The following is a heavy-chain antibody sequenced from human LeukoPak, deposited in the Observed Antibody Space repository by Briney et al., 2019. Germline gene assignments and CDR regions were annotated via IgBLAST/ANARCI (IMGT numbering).Heavy chain of an antibody. CDR1: GFQFSSYW. CDR3: ARDSQDGDYSNYYFDY. V-gene: IGHV3-21*01. J-gene: IGHJ4*02. Sequence: GGSLRLSCAASGFQFSSYWMHWVRLAPGKGLEWVSSISTGDTYIYYADSVKGRFTISRDNAKNSLYLQMSSLRAEDTAVYYCARDSQDGDYSNYYFDYWGQGTLVTVSS. CDR2: ISTGDTYI. D-gene: IGHD4-4*01.